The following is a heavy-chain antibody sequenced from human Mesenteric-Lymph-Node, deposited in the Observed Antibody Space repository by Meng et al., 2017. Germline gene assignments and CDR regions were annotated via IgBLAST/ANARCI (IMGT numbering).Heavy chain of an antibody. CDR1: GYTFTNYG. D-gene: IGHD6-19*01. Sequence: QVRLVQSGAEVKKPGASMKVSCKASGYTFTNYGISWVRQAPGQRLEWMGWINAGNGNTRYSQKFQGRVSITRDTSASTAYMELSSLRSEDTAVYYCARCIAVAGNWFDTWGQGTLVTVSS. J-gene: IGHJ5*02. CDR3: ARCIAVAGNWFDT. V-gene: IGHV1-3*01. CDR2: INAGNGNT.